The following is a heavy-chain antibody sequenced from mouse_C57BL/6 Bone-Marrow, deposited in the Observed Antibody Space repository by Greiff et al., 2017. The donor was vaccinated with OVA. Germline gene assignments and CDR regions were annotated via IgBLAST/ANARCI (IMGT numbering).Heavy chain of an antibody. CDR2: IYPGSGST. D-gene: IGHD1-1*01. J-gene: IGHJ2*01. Sequence: QVQLQQPGAELVKPGASVKMSCKASGYTFTSYWITWVKQRPGQGLEWIGDIYPGSGSTNYNEKFKSKATLTVDTSSSTAYMQLSSLTSEDSAVYYCASLTTVVATGGYWGQGTTLTVSS. V-gene: IGHV1-55*01. CDR1: GYTFTSYW. CDR3: ASLTTVVATGGY.